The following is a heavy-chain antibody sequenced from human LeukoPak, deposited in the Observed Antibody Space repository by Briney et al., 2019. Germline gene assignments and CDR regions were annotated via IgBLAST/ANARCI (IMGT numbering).Heavy chain of an antibody. CDR2: ISAYNGNT. Sequence: ASVKVSCKASGYTFTSYGISWVRQAPGQGREWMGWISAYNGNTNNAQKLQGRVTMTTDTSTSTAYMELRSLRSDDTAVYYCARGIVVVPAAPPGVYYFDYWGQGTLVTVSS. CDR1: GYTFTSYG. D-gene: IGHD2-2*01. V-gene: IGHV1-18*04. CDR3: ARGIVVVPAAPPGVYYFDY. J-gene: IGHJ4*02.